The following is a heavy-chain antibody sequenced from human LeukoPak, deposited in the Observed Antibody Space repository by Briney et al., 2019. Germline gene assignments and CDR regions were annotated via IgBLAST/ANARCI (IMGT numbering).Heavy chain of an antibody. D-gene: IGHD4-23*01. CDR3: ARGLGGNSNYVFDI. J-gene: IGHJ3*02. Sequence: GSLRLSCAASGFTFSSYAMSWVRQAPGQGLKWVSAISGSGGSTYYADSAKGRFTISRDNSKNTLYLQMNSLRAEDTAVYFCARGLGGNSNYVFDIWGQGTMVTVSS. CDR2: ISGSGGST. CDR1: GFTFSSYA. V-gene: IGHV3-23*01.